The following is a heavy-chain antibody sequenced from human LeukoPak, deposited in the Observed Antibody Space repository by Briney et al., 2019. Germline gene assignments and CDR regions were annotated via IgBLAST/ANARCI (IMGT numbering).Heavy chain of an antibody. D-gene: IGHD2-2*02. CDR3: ARAFGYCYSTSCYTDF. V-gene: IGHV3-48*01. CDR1: GFTFSSYA. CDR2: ISSSSSTI. J-gene: IGHJ4*02. Sequence: GGSLRLSCAASGFTFSSYAMSWVRQAPGRGLEWVSYISSSSSTIYYADSVKGRFTISRDNAKNSLYLQMNSLRAEDTAVYYCARAFGYCYSTSCYTDFWGQGTLVTVSS.